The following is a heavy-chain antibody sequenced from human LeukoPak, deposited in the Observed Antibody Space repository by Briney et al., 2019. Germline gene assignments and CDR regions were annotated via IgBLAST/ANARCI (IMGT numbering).Heavy chain of an antibody. V-gene: IGHV3-21*01. CDR1: GFTFSNYD. CDR3: ARIGLGRDAYNSFDY. CDR2: ISATTIYK. D-gene: IGHD5-24*01. J-gene: IGHJ4*02. Sequence: GGSLRLSCAASGFTFSNYDMTWVRQAPGKGLEYVSSISATTIYKFSAHSVRGRFTISRDNVENSLYLQMNDLRGEDTAVYYCARIGLGRDAYNSFDYWGQGTLVTVSS.